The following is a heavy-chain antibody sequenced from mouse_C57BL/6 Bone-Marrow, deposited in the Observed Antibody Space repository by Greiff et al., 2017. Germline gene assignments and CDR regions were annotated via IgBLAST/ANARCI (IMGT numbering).Heavy chain of an antibody. Sequence: EVKVVESGGDLVKPGGSLKLSCAASGFTFSSYGMSWVRQTPDKRLEWVATISSGGSYTYYQDSVKGRFTISRDNAKNTLYLQMSSLKSEDTAMYYCARHRYYYGSSYDYWGQGTTLPVSA. D-gene: IGHD1-1*01. CDR1: GFTFSSYG. V-gene: IGHV5-6*01. CDR3: ARHRYYYGSSYDY. CDR2: ISSGGSYT. J-gene: IGHJ2*01.